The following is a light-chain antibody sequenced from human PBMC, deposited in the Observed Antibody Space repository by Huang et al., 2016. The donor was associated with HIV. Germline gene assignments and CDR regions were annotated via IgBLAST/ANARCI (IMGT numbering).Light chain of an antibody. CDR1: QGINNY. J-gene: IGKJ1*01. CDR2: GAS. V-gene: IGKV1-17*03. Sequence: DIQMTQSPSAMSASVGDRVTITCRASQGINNYLAWFQQKPGKDPRRLIYGASNLQSGVPSRFSGRGSGTKFTLTITSLQPEDFATYYCLQYNDYPWTFDQGTEVEIK. CDR3: LQYNDYPWT.